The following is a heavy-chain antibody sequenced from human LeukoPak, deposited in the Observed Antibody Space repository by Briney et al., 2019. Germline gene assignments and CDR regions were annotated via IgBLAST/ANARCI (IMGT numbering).Heavy chain of an antibody. Sequence: GGSLRLSCAASGFTFSSYGMHWVRQAPGKGLEWVAVISYDGSNKYYADSVKGRFTISRDNSKNTLYLQMNSLRAEDTAVYYCAKLRIRYFDYWGQGTLVTVSS. D-gene: IGHD2-15*01. J-gene: IGHJ4*02. CDR3: AKLRIRYFDY. CDR1: GFTFSSYG. V-gene: IGHV3-30*18. CDR2: ISYDGSNK.